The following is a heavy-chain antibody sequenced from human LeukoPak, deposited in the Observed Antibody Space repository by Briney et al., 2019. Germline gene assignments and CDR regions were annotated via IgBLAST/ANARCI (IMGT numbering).Heavy chain of an antibody. Sequence: GGSLRLSCAASGFTFSSYAMHWVRQAPGKGLEWVAVISYDGSNKYYADSVKGRFTISRDNSKNTLYLQMNSLRAEDTAVYYCARDPRYYYDSSGYYDSWGQGTLVTVSS. V-gene: IGHV3-30-3*01. CDR3: ARDPRYYYDSSGYYDS. J-gene: IGHJ5*01. CDR2: ISYDGSNK. D-gene: IGHD3-22*01. CDR1: GFTFSSYA.